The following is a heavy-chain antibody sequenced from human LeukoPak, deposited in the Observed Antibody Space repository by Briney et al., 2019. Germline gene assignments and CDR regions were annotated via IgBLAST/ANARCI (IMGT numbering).Heavy chain of an antibody. CDR1: GGSISSYY. D-gene: IGHD6-19*01. Sequence: SETLSLTCTVSGGSISSYYWSWIRQPAGKGLEWIGRIYTSGSTNYNPSLKSRVTISVDTSKNQFSLKLSSVTAADTAVYYCAVTGGAVAGEPVDYWGQGTLVTVSS. CDR3: AVTGGAVAGEPVDY. V-gene: IGHV4-4*07. J-gene: IGHJ4*02. CDR2: IYTSGST.